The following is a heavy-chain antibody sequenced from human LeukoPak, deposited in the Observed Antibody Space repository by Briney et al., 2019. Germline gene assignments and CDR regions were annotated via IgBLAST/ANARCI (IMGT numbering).Heavy chain of an antibody. J-gene: IGHJ4*02. CDR3: ARETTGLARYFDY. CDR1: GNSISSYY. CDR2: IYTSGST. D-gene: IGHD4-11*01. Sequence: SETLSLTCTVSGNSISSYYWSWIRQPAGKGLEWIGRIYTSGSTNYNTSLKSRVTMSVDTSKNQFSLNLSSVTAAETAVYYCARETTGLARYFDYWGQGTLVTVSS. V-gene: IGHV4-4*07.